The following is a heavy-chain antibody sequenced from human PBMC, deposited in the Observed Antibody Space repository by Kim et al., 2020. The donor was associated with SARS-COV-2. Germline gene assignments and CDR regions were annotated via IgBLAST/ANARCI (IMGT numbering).Heavy chain of an antibody. D-gene: IGHD2-2*01. CDR3: ERTYQLLDGGWFGP. CDR1: GGSLSRYS. V-gene: IGHV4-34*01. Sequence: SETLSLTCDVSGGSLSRYSWSWIRQAPGKGLEWIGEVNRHGRTKYNPSLMSRVTVSVDTSTNQFSLRLTSLSAADTAVYFCERTYQLLDGGWFGPWGQGTPVSVSS. J-gene: IGHJ5*02. CDR2: VNRHGRT.